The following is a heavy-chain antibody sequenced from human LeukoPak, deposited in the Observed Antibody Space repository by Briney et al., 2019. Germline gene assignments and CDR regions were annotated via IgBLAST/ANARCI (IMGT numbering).Heavy chain of an antibody. CDR2: ISAYNGNT. J-gene: IGHJ4*02. Sequence: ASVKVSCKASGYTFTSYGISWVRQAPGQGLEWVGWISAYNGNTNYAQKLQGRVTMTTDKSTSTAYMELSSLRSEDTAVYYCARVRYGDYHFDYWGQGTLVTVSS. CDR1: GYTFTSYG. D-gene: IGHD4-17*01. V-gene: IGHV1-18*01. CDR3: ARVRYGDYHFDY.